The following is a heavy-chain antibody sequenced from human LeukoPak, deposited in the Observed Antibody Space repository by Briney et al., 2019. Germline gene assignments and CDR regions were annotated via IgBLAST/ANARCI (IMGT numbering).Heavy chain of an antibody. CDR3: ARDGRGYYGPGSYYSY. CDR2: IIPIFGTA. D-gene: IGHD3-10*01. Sequence: ASVKVSRKPSGGTFSSYAISWVRQAPGQGVEWMGGIIPIFGTANYAQKFQGRVPITAEKSTSTAYMELSSLRSEDTAVYYCARDGRGYYGPGSYYSYWGQGTLVTVSS. CDR1: GGTFSSYA. J-gene: IGHJ4*02. V-gene: IGHV1-69*06.